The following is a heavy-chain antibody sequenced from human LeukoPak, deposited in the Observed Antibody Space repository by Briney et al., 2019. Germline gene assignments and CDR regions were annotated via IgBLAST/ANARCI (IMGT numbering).Heavy chain of an antibody. CDR2: ISGSGGST. V-gene: IGHV3-23*01. CDR1: GFTFSSYA. D-gene: IGHD2-2*01. CDR3: ARDHVYCSSASCHDY. J-gene: IGHJ4*02. Sequence: GGSLRLSCAASGFTFSSYAMSWVRQAPGKGLEWVSAISGSGGSTYYADSVKGRFTISRDNSKNTLYLQMNSLRAEDTAVYYCARDHVYCSSASCHDYWGQGTLVTVSS.